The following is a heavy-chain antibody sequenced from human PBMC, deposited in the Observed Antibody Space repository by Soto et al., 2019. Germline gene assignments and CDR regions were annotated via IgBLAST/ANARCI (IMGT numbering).Heavy chain of an antibody. CDR3: ARAGGITMVRGVTERFDY. J-gene: IGHJ4*02. V-gene: IGHV1-2*04. CDR2: INPNSGGT. Sequence: GASVKVSCKASGYTFTGYYMHWVRQAPGQGLEWMGWINPNSGGTNYAQKFQGWVTMTRDTSISTAYMELSRLRSDDTAVYYCARAGGITMVRGVTERFDYWGQATLVTVSS. CDR1: GYTFTGYY. D-gene: IGHD3-10*01.